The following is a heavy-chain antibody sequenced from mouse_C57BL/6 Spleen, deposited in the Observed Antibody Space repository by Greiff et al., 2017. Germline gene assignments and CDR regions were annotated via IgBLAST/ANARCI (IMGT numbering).Heavy chain of an antibody. V-gene: IGHV6-3*01. CDR2: IRLKSDNYAT. D-gene: IGHD2-4*01. J-gene: IGHJ3*01. CDR1: GFTFSNYW. Sequence: DVQLVESGGGLVQPGGSMKLSCVASGFTFSNYWMNWVRQSPEKGLEWVAQIRLKSDNYATHYAESVKGRFTISRDDSKSSVYLQMNNLRAEDTGIYYCTVYDYDVFAYWGQGTLVTVSA. CDR3: TVYDYDVFAY.